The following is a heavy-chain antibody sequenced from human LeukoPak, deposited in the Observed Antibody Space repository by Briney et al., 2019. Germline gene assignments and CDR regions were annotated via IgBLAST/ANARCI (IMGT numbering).Heavy chain of an antibody. CDR2: IHASGNT. V-gene: IGHV4-4*07. J-gene: IGHJ6*03. D-gene: IGHD5-18*01. CDR1: GGSISSYY. CDR3: ARDLGYGYYFYYYLDV. Sequence: PSETLSLTCTVSGGSISSYYWTWIRQPAGKGLEYLGRIHASGNTYYNPSLNSRVAISIGTSKNQFSLKVSSVAAADTAVYYCARDLGYGYYFYYYLDVWGKGTTVTVSS.